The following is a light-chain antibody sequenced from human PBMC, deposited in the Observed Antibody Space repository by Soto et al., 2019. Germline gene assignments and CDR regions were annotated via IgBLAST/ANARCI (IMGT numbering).Light chain of an antibody. V-gene: IGLV1-40*01. J-gene: IGLJ3*02. CDR3: QSYDTSLNVWV. CDR1: SSNIGAGYD. Sequence: QPVLTQPPSVSGAPGQRVTISCTGSSSNIGAGYDVHWYQHLPETAPKLLIYGDTNRPSGVPDRISGSKSGTSASLAITGLRAEDEADYYCQSYDTSLNVWVFGGGTKLTVL. CDR2: GDT.